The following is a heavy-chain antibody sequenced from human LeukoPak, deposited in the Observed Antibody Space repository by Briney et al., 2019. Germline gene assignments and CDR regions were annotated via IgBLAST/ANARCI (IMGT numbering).Heavy chain of an antibody. D-gene: IGHD2-15*01. CDR1: GGSISSYY. CDR3: AGIKEAGYYFDY. CDR2: IYYSGST. Sequence: SETLSLTCTVSGGSISSYYWSWIRQPPGKGLEWIGYIYYSGSTNYNPSLKSRVTISVDTSKNQFSLKLSSVTAADTAVYYCAGIKEAGYYFDYWGQGTLVTVSS. V-gene: IGHV4-59*08. J-gene: IGHJ4*02.